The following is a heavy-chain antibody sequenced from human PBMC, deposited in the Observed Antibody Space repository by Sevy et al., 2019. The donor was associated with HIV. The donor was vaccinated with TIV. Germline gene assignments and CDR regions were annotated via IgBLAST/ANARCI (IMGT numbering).Heavy chain of an antibody. J-gene: IGHJ4*01. D-gene: IGHD2-15*01. V-gene: IGHV4-31*03. Sequence: SETLSLTCTVSGGSISSGGYFWSWIRQHPGKGLEWIGHMYHSGSTYYNPSLKSRLSMSMDPSKNQFSLRMSTVTAADTAIYFCARATGSSAGFDSWGHGTVVTVSS. CDR2: MYHSGST. CDR3: ARATGSSAGFDS. CDR1: GGSISSGGYF.